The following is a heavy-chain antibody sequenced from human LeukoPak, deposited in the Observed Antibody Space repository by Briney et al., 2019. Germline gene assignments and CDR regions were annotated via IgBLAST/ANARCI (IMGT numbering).Heavy chain of an antibody. D-gene: IGHD2-2*01. CDR2: IYHSGST. CDR1: GGSISSGGYY. J-gene: IGHJ4*02. V-gene: IGHV4-30-2*01. CDR3: ARGTVPAALGYFDY. Sequence: PSQTLSLTCTVSGGSISSGGYYWSWIRQPPGKGLEWIGYIYHSGSTYYNPSLKSRVTISVDRSKNQFSLKLSSVTAADTAVYYCARGTVPAALGYFDYWGQGTLVTVSS.